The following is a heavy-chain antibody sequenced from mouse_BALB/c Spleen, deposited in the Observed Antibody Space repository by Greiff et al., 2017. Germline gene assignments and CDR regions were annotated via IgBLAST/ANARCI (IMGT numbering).Heavy chain of an antibody. D-gene: IGHD1-1*01. CDR1: GYTFTSYW. CDR3: TRGDYYGSSFYAMVY. Sequence: VQLQQSGTVLARPGASVKMSCKASGYTFTSYWMHWVKQRPGQGLEWIGAIYPGNSDTSYNQKFKGKAKLTAVTSTSTAYMELSSLTHEDSAVYYWTRGDYYGSSFYAMVYWGQGTSVTVSS. J-gene: IGHJ4*01. CDR2: IYPGNSDT. V-gene: IGHV1-5*01.